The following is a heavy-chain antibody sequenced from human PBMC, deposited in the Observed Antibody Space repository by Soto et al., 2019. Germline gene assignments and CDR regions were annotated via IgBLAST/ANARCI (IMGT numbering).Heavy chain of an antibody. CDR2: IWYDGSNK. V-gene: IGHV3-33*01. CDR3: ARDSGYRRSRSDY. J-gene: IGHJ4*02. Sequence: PGGSLRLSCAASGFTFSSYGMHWVRQAPGKGLEWVAVIWYDGSNKYYADSVKGRFTISRDNSKNTLYLQMNSLRAEDTAVYYGARDSGYRRSRSDYWGQGTLVT. D-gene: IGHD6-13*01. CDR1: GFTFSSYG.